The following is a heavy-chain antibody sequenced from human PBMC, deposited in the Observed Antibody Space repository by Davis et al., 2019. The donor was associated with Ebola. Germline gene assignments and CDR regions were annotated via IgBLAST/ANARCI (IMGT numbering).Heavy chain of an antibody. CDR3: ARVQGPSWFDP. J-gene: IGHJ5*02. Sequence: GESLKISCAASGFTFSSYWMHWVRQAPGKGLEFVSAISSNGGSTYYANSVKGRFTISRDNSRNTLYLQMGSLRAEDMAVYYCARVQGPSWFDPWGQGTLVTVSS. CDR1: GFTFSSYW. V-gene: IGHV3-64*01. CDR2: ISSNGGST.